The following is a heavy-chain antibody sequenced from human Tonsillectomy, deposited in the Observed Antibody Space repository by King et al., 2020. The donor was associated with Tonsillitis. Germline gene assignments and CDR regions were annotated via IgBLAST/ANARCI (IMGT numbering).Heavy chain of an antibody. D-gene: IGHD1-26*01. CDR2: ITDSGSKT. CDR1: GFAFSSYA. J-gene: IGHJ6*02. V-gene: IGHV3-23*04. Sequence: VQLVESGGAWVQPGGSLRLSCAASGFAFSSYAMSWVRQAPGKGPEWVSAITDSGSKTYYADSVEGRLTISRENSKNTLYLQMNSLRAEETAIYYCARGSWGVGPYYGMDVWGRGTTVTVSS. CDR3: ARGSWGVGPYYGMDV.